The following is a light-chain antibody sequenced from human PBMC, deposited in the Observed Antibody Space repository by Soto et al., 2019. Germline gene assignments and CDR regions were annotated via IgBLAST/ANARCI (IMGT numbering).Light chain of an antibody. CDR3: CSYAGIYPYV. CDR2: EVT. CDR1: SSDVGAYNF. Sequence: QSALTQPASVSGSPGQSITISCTGSSSDVGAYNFVSWYQHHPGRAPKLILYEVTTRPSGVSSRFSGSKSGNTASLTISGLQAKDEAGYYCCSYAGIYPYVFGTGTKVTVL. V-gene: IGLV2-14*01. J-gene: IGLJ1*01.